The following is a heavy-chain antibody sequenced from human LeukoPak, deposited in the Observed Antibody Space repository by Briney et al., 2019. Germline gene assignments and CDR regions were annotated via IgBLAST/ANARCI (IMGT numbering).Heavy chain of an antibody. Sequence: GGSLRLSCAASGFTFSSYGMHWVRQAPGKGLEWVAVIWYDGSNKYYADSVKGRFTISRDNSKNTLYLQMNSLRAEDTAVYYCAKAVVVVPAADLDYWGQGTLVTVSS. D-gene: IGHD2-2*01. V-gene: IGHV3-33*06. CDR1: GFTFSSYG. CDR2: IWYDGSNK. J-gene: IGHJ4*02. CDR3: AKAVVVVPAADLDY.